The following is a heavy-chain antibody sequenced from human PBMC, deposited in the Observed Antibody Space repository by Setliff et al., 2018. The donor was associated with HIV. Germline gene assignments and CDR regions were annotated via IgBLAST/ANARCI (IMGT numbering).Heavy chain of an antibody. CDR1: GFVFSSAW. J-gene: IGHJ4*02. V-gene: IGHV3-15*04. D-gene: IGHD1-26*01. CDR3: ARGVGSNYFDY. Sequence: GGSLRLSCAASGFVFSSAWMTWVRQCPGKGLEWLGRMASRHDGGTTDYAAPVRGRFTFSRDDSTNTLFLQMNSLRAEDTAVYFCARGVGSNYFDYWGQGTLVTVSS. CDR2: MASRHDGGTT.